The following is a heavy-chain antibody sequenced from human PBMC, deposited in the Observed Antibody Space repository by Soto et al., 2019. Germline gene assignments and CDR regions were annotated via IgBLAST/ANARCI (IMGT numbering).Heavy chain of an antibody. CDR2: IPHSGST. Sequence: QVQLQESGPGLVKSSETLSLTCTVSSGSVSSYYWSWIRQPPGKGLEWIGYIPHSGSTNYNPSLKSRVSISLVTSNRQFSLRLNSVTAADTAVYYCARGRTGYYYYMDVWGKGTTVTVSS. V-gene: IGHV4-59*02. CDR1: SGSVSSYY. CDR3: ARGRTGYYYYMDV. J-gene: IGHJ6*03.